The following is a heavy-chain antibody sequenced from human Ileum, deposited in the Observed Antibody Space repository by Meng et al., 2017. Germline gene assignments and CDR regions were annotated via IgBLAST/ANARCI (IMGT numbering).Heavy chain of an antibody. CDR2: IHHGGDT. V-gene: IGHV4-4*02. CDR3: ARNGAYSADH. CDR1: GASISSGYW. J-gene: IGHJ4*02. Sequence: GQWREAGPGLVEPSGTLSLTCAVSGASISSGYWWSWVRQPPGKGLEWIGEIHHGGDTNYNPSLKSRVTISVDKSNNQYSLRLTSVTAADTAMYYCARNGAYSADHWGQGTLVTVSS. D-gene: IGHD2-15*01.